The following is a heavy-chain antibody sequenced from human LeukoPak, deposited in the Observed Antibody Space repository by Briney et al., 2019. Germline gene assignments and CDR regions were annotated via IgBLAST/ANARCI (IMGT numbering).Heavy chain of an antibody. CDR1: GGSISTNY. D-gene: IGHD3-16*01. CDR3: ARTLRWFPQGTFYNFYMDV. CDR2: IYYSGTT. Sequence: SETLSLTCTVSGGSISTNYWSWIRHPPGRGREWIGYIYYSGTTNYSPSLKSRVTISVDTSKNQFSLKLTSVTAADTAVYYCARTLRWFPQGTFYNFYMDVWGKGTTVTVSS. J-gene: IGHJ6*03. V-gene: IGHV4-59*01.